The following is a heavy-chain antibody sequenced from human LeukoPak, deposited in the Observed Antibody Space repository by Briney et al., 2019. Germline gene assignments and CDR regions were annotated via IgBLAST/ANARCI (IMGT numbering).Heavy chain of an antibody. CDR2: IKQDGSEK. D-gene: IGHD1-7*01. CDR3: ATGGNWNYGPPAGD. V-gene: IGHV3-7*01. J-gene: IGHJ4*02. Sequence: GGSLRLSCAASGFTFSSYWMSWVRQAPGKGLEWVANIKQDGSEKYYVDSVKGRFTISRNNAENSLYLQMNSLRAEDTAVYYCATGGNWNYGPPAGDWGQGTLVTVSS. CDR1: GFTFSSYW.